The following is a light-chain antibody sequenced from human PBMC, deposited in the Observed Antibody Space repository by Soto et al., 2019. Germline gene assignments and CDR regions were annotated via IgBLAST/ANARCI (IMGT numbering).Light chain of an antibody. V-gene: IGLV2-14*01. CDR1: SSDVGGYHY. CDR3: SSYGSTSTRYV. CDR2: EVS. Sequence: QSALTQPASVSGSPGQSITISCTGTSSDVGGYHYVSWYQQHPGKAPKLMICEVSNRPSGVSNRFSGSKSGNTASLTISGLQAEDEADYFCSSYGSTSTRYVFGTGTKLTVL. J-gene: IGLJ1*01.